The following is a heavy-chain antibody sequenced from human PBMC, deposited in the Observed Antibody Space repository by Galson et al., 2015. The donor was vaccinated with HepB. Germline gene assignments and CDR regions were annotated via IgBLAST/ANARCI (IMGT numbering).Heavy chain of an antibody. D-gene: IGHD6-19*01. V-gene: IGHV1-18*01. J-gene: IGHJ4*02. CDR3: ARDWSGWSNFDC. CDR2: ISAYTGNT. Sequence: SVKVSCKASGYIFTSYGIAWVRQAPGQGLEWMGWISAYTGNTNFAQKIQGRVTMTTDTSTSTAYMELRSLRSDDTAVYYCARDWSGWSNFDCWGQGTLVTVSS. CDR1: GYIFTSYG.